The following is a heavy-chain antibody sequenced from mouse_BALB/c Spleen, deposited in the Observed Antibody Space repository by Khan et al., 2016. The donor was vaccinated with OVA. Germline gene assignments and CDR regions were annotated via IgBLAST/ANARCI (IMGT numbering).Heavy chain of an antibody. CDR1: GYSITSDYA. Sequence: QLEESGPGLVKPSQSLSLTCTVTGYSITSDYAWNWIRQFPGNKLEWMGYISYSGSTSYNPSLKSRISITRDTSKNQFFLQLNSVTTEDTATYYCARGRGDFDYWGQGPTLTVSS. J-gene: IGHJ2*01. V-gene: IGHV3-2*02. CDR2: ISYSGST. CDR3: ARGRGDFDY.